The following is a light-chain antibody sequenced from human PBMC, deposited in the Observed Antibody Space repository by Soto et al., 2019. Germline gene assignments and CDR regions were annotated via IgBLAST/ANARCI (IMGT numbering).Light chain of an antibody. V-gene: IGKV3-20*01. Sequence: EIVLTQSPGTLSLSPGERATLSCRASQSVSINDLAWYQQKPGQAPRLLIYGASIRATGIPDRFSGSGSGTDFTLTISRLAPEDFAVYYCQQYGRSSWTFGQGTKVEVQ. CDR2: GAS. J-gene: IGKJ1*01. CDR3: QQYGRSSWT. CDR1: QSVSIND.